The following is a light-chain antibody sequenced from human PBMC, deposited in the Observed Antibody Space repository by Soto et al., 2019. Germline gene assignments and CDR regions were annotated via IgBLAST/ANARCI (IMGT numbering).Light chain of an antibody. CDR1: SSNIGSDF. CDR2: ENN. Sequence: QSVLTQPPLVSAAPGQKVTISCSGSSSNIGSDFVSWYQQLPGTAPQLLIYENNKRPSGIPDRFSGSKSATSATLGITGLQTGDEADYYCAAWDTSLSGGVFGGGTQLTVL. J-gene: IGLJ3*02. V-gene: IGLV1-51*02. CDR3: AAWDTSLSGGV.